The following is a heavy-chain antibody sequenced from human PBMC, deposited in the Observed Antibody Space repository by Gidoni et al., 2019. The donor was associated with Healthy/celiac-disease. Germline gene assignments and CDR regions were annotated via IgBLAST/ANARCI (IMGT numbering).Heavy chain of an antibody. D-gene: IGHD4-17*01. CDR3: VRGTVTETTLDY. Sequence: QVQLQESGPGLVKPSQTLSLTCTVSGGSISSGCYYWSWIRQHPGKGLEWIGYIYYSGSTFYNPSLKSRVTISVVTSKNQFSLKLSSGTAADTAVYYCVRGTVTETTLDYWGQGTLVTVSS. V-gene: IGHV4-31*03. CDR1: GGSISSGCYY. J-gene: IGHJ4*02. CDR2: IYYSGST.